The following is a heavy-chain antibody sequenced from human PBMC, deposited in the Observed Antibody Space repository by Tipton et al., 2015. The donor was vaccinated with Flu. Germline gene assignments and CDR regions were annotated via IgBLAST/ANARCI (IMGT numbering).Heavy chain of an antibody. D-gene: IGHD3-22*01. Sequence: SLRLSCAASGFVFSDYWMIWFRQAPGKGLEWVSFIRFDGSNKYYGDSVKGRFIISRDNSKNTLFLQMNDLRPEDTAVYYCAKDRTESYYDSSGALDQWGQGTLVIVSS. V-gene: IGHV3-30*02. CDR3: AKDRTESYYDSSGALDQ. CDR2: IRFDGSNK. J-gene: IGHJ4*02. CDR1: GFVFSDYW.